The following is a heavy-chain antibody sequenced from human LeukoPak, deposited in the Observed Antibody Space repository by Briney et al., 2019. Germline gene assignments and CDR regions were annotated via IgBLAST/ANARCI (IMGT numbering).Heavy chain of an antibody. CDR3: ARSTLYLDISGLCDS. J-gene: IGHJ4*02. CDR2: INPNSGGT. D-gene: IGHD3-22*01. Sequence: ASVKVSCKASGYTFTGYYMHWVRQAPGQGLEWMGWINPNSGGTNYAQKFQGRVTMTRDTSISTAYMELSRLRSDDTAMYYCARSTLYLDISGLCDSWGQGTLVTVSS. CDR1: GYTFTGYY. V-gene: IGHV1-2*02.